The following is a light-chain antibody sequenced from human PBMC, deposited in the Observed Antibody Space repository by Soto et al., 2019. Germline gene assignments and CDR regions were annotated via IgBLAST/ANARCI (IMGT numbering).Light chain of an antibody. J-gene: IGLJ3*02. CDR1: SSDVGGYNY. CDR2: EVS. Sequence: QSALTQPASVSGSPGQSITISCTGTSSDVGGYNYVSWYQQHPGKAPKLMIYEVSNRPSGVSNRFSGSKSGNTASLTISGLQAEYEADHYFTSYTRSSTRVFGGGTKVTVL. CDR3: TSYTRSSTRV. V-gene: IGLV2-14*01.